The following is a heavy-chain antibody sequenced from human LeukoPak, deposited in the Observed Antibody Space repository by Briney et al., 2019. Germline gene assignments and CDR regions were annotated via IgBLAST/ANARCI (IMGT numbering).Heavy chain of an antibody. CDR2: INHSGST. V-gene: IGHV4-34*01. CDR3: AYSSAFQQH. Sequence: SETLSLTCTLYGGSFSRYYWSWIRQPTRKGREWIRKINHSGSTDYNPSLKSRVTISVDTSKNQFSLKLSSVTAADTAVYYCAYSSAFQQHWGQGTLVTVSS. J-gene: IGHJ1*01. CDR1: GGSFSRYY. D-gene: IGHD3-22*01.